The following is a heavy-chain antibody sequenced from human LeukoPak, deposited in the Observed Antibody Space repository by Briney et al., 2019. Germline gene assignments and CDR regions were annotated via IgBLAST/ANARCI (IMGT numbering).Heavy chain of an antibody. Sequence: GGSLRLSCAASGFTFDDYAMHWVRHAPGKGLEWVSGISWNSGSIGYADSVKGRFTISRDNAKNSLYLQMSSLRAEDTALYYCAKGHIPYYYDSSGYPDYWGQGTLVTVSS. CDR2: ISWNSGSI. CDR1: GFTFDDYA. V-gene: IGHV3-9*01. D-gene: IGHD3-22*01. CDR3: AKGHIPYYYDSSGYPDY. J-gene: IGHJ4*02.